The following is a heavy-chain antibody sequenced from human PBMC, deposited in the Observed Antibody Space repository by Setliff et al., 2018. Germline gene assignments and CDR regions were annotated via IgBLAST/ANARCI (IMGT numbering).Heavy chain of an antibody. V-gene: IGHV1-18*01. CDR3: SRLVRYCTRTTCQRLSGGEF. D-gene: IGHD2-8*01. CDR1: GYTFNDYG. Sequence: ASVKVSCRTSGYTFNDYGIAWVRQAPGQGLEWMGWISAHTGNTYYTPKLHGRVTLTTDTSTSTAYMELRSLGSDDTAVYYCSRLVRYCTRTTCQRLSGGEFWGQGTLVTVSS. CDR2: ISAHTGNT. J-gene: IGHJ4*02.